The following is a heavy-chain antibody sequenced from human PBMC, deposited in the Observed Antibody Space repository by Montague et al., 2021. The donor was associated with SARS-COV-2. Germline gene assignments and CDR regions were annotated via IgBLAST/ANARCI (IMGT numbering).Heavy chain of an antibody. J-gene: IGHJ4*02. V-gene: IGHV3-48*03. CDR1: GFTFSSYE. Sequence: SLRLSCAASGFTFSSYEMNWVRQAPGKGLEWVSYISSSGSTIYYXDSVKGRFTFSRDNAKNSLYLQMNSLRAEDTAVYYCAREGVGLDYYDSSGYNDYWGQGTLVTVSS. CDR2: ISSSGSTI. D-gene: IGHD3-22*01. CDR3: AREGVGLDYYDSSGYNDY.